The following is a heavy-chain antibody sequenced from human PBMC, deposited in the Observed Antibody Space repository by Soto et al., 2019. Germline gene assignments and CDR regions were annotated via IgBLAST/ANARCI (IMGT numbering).Heavy chain of an antibody. CDR2: ISYDGSNK. J-gene: IGHJ5*02. V-gene: IGHV3-30-3*01. Sequence: GGSLRLSCAASGFTFSSYAMHWVRQAPGKGLEWVAVISYDGSNKYYADSVKGRFTISRDNSKNTLYLQMNSLRAEDTAVYHCAVRDIVVVVAATYNWFDPWGQGTLVTVSS. CDR3: AVRDIVVVVAATYNWFDP. D-gene: IGHD2-15*01. CDR1: GFTFSSYA.